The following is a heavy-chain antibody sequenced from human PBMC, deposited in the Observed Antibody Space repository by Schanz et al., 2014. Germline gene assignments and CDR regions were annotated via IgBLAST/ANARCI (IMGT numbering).Heavy chain of an antibody. CDR2: ISDSGDFT. V-gene: IGHV3-11*01. Sequence: QVQLAESGGGLVKPGGSLRLSCAASGFTFSDYYMTWIRQAPGKGLEWVSDISDSGDFTHYADSVKGRFTISRDNAKNSLFLQMTRLSAEDTDVYYCAKVAPAATDLDSWGLGTLVTVSS. D-gene: IGHD2-2*01. CDR1: GFTFSDYY. J-gene: IGHJ4*02. CDR3: AKVAPAATDLDS.